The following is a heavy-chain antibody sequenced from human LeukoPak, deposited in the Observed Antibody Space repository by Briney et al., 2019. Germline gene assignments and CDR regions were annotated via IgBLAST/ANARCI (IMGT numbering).Heavy chain of an antibody. V-gene: IGHV3-15*05. D-gene: IGHD3-16*01. CDR2: IKKKTQGETT. CDR3: TTDWGSETSYLRAFDI. CDR1: GFRFRDAW. J-gene: IGHJ3*02. Sequence: GGSLRLSCVTSGFRFRDAWMSWVRQAPGKGLEWVGRIKKKTQGETTDYVTPVKGRFTISRDDSKNTLYLQMNSLKTEDTAVYYCTTDWGSETSYLRAFDIYGQGTMVTVSS.